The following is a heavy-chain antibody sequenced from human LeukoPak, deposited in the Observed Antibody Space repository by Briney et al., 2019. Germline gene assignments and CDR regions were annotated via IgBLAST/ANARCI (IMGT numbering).Heavy chain of an antibody. V-gene: IGHV3-30*02. CDR1: GFTFSSYA. Sequence: PGGSLRLSCAASGFTFSSYAMHWVRQAPGKGLEWVAFIRYDGSNKYYADSVKGRFTISRDNSKNTLYLQMNSLRAEDTAVYYCAKADVRFYDYWGQGTLVTVSS. J-gene: IGHJ4*02. CDR3: AKADVRFYDY. D-gene: IGHD2/OR15-2a*01. CDR2: IRYDGSNK.